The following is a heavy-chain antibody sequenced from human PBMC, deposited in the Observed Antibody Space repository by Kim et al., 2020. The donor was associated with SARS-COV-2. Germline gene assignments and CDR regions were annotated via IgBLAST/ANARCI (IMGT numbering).Heavy chain of an antibody. CDR1: GFTFSGSA. CDR2: ILSKAYSYAT. J-gene: IGHJ3*02. D-gene: IGHD3-3*02. V-gene: IGHV3-73*01. Sequence: GGSLRLSCAASGFTFSGSAMHWFRHASGKGLEWVVRILSKAYSYATAYAASVKGRVTISRDDSKNTTYLQMSSLKTDDTAVYYLAFVPGTSLAFWDSFD. CDR3: AFVPGTSLAFWDSFD.